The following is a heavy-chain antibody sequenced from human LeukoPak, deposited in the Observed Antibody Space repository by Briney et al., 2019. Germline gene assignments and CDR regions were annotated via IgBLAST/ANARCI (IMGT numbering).Heavy chain of an antibody. Sequence: GGSLRLSCAASGFTFDDYAMHWVRQAPGKGLEWVSFISWDGEKIAYAGSVKGRFSITRDNSKNTLYLQMNSLRAEDTAVYYCAKDRSGWYNYWGQGTLVTVSS. J-gene: IGHJ4*02. D-gene: IGHD6-19*01. CDR2: ISWDGEKI. CDR1: GFTFDDYA. CDR3: AKDRSGWYNY. V-gene: IGHV3-9*01.